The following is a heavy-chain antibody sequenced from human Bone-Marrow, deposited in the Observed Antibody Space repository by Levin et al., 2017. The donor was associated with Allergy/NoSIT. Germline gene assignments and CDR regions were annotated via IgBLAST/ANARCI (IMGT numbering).Heavy chain of an antibody. D-gene: IGHD3-10*01. J-gene: IGHJ6*02. CDR1: GFTFSSYG. CDR2: IWYDGSNK. CDR3: AKLITMVRGVDYGMDV. V-gene: IGHV3-33*06. Sequence: GGSLRLSCAASGFTFSSYGMHWVRQAPGKGLEWVAVIWYDGSNKYYADSVKGRFTISRDNSKNTLYLQMNSLRAEDTAVYYCAKLITMVRGVDYGMDVWGQGTTVTVSS.